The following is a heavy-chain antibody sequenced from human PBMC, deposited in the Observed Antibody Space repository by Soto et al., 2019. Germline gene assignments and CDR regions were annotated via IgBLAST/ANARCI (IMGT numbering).Heavy chain of an antibody. J-gene: IGHJ3*02. CDR1: GGSISSGGYY. V-gene: IGHV4-31*03. D-gene: IGHD6-13*01. Sequence: QVQLQESGPGLVKPSQTLSLTCTVSGGSISSGGYYWSWIRQHPGKGLEWIGYIYYSGSTYYNPSLKSRVTISVDTSKNQVSLKLSSVTAADTAVYYCARDRPVEGSSWYYGAFDIWGQGTMVTVSS. CDR2: IYYSGST. CDR3: ARDRPVEGSSWYYGAFDI.